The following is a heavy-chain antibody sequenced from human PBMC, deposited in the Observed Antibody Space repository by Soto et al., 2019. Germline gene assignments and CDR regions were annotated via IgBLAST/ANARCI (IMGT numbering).Heavy chain of an antibody. Sequence: SETLSLTCTVSGGSISSYYWSWIRQPPGKXLEWIGYIYYSGSTNYDPSLKSRVTISVDTSKNQFSLKLSSVTAADTAVYYCARDQGYCSSTSCYPPYYGMDVWGQGTTVTVSS. J-gene: IGHJ6*02. D-gene: IGHD2-2*01. V-gene: IGHV4-59*01. CDR2: IYYSGST. CDR3: ARDQGYCSSTSCYPPYYGMDV. CDR1: GGSISSYY.